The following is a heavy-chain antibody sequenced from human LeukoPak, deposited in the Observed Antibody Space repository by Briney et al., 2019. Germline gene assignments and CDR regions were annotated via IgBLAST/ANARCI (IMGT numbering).Heavy chain of an antibody. CDR3: ASTHDRYCSGGSCYSVGLDY. CDR2: IYYSGST. J-gene: IGHJ4*02. Sequence: PSETLSLTRTVSGGSISSYYWSWIRQPPGKGLEWIGYIYYSGSTNYKPFLQSRVTISVDTSKNQCSLKLSSVTAADTAVYYCASTHDRYCSGGSCYSVGLDYWGQGTLVTVSS. V-gene: IGHV4-59*08. D-gene: IGHD2-15*01. CDR1: GGSISSYY.